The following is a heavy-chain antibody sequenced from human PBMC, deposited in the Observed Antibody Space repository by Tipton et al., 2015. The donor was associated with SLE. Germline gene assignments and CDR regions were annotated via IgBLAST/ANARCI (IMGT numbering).Heavy chain of an antibody. Sequence: TLSLTCTVSGDSFSSGSSSWNWVRQPAGEGLEWIGLIYNSGITNYNPSLQSRVTLSVDMSKNQFSLNLRSVTAADTAVYYCARGGTGDGRNPFDPWGQGTLVTVSS. J-gene: IGHJ5*02. CDR1: GDSFSSGSSS. CDR3: ARGGTGDGRNPFDP. CDR2: IYNSGIT. D-gene: IGHD4-23*01. V-gene: IGHV4-61*02.